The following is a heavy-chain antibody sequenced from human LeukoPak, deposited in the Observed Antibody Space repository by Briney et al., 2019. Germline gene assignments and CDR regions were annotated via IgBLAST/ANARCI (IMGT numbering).Heavy chain of an antibody. CDR3: ATKGGSRPSDAFAI. J-gene: IGHJ3*02. CDR1: GFTFSYYW. V-gene: IGHV3-7*01. CDR2: IKQDGSEK. D-gene: IGHD1-26*01. Sequence: GGSLRLSCAASGFTFSYYWMSWVRQAPGKGLEWVANIKQDGSEKYYVDSVKGRFTVSRDNAKNSLFLQMNSLRAEDTAVYYCATKGGSRPSDAFAIWGQGTMLTVSS.